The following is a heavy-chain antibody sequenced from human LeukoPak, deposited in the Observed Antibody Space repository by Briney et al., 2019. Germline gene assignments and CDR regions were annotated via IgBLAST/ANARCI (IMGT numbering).Heavy chain of an antibody. CDR3: ARDALSLHSSSPLDY. CDR1: RFTFSSYA. V-gene: IGHV3-30-3*01. D-gene: IGHD6-13*01. CDR2: IPYDGNNK. J-gene: IGHJ4*02. Sequence: PGGSLRLSCSASRFTFSSYAMHWVRQAPGKGLEWVALIPYDGNNKYYADSVNGRFTISRDNSKNTLYLQMNSLRAEDTAVYYCARDALSLHSSSPLDYWGQGTLVTVSS.